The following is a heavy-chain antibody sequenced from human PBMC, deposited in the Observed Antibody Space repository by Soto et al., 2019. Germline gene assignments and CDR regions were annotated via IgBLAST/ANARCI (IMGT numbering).Heavy chain of an antibody. Sequence: ASVKVSCKASGYTFTSYGISWVRQAPGQGLEWMGWISAYNGNTNYAQKLQGRVTMTTDTSTSTAYMELRSLRSDDTAVYYCATYPRRRIAAAGSYSDYWGQGTLVTVSS. V-gene: IGHV1-18*04. D-gene: IGHD6-13*01. CDR2: ISAYNGNT. CDR3: ATYPRRRIAAAGSYSDY. J-gene: IGHJ4*02. CDR1: GYTFTSYG.